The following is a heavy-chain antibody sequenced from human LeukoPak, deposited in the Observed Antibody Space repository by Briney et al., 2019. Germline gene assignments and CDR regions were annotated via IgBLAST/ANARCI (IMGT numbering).Heavy chain of an antibody. V-gene: IGHV3-30*02. J-gene: IGHJ4*02. CDR3: AKDRKDWSGCSFDY. Sequence: PGGSLRLSCAASGFTFSSYGMHWVRQAPGKGLEWVAFIRYDGSNKYYADSVKGRFTISRDNSKNTLYLQMNSLRAEDTAVYYCAKDRKDWSGCSFDYWAREPRVPVS. CDR2: IRYDGSNK. D-gene: IGHD3-3*01. CDR1: GFTFSSYG.